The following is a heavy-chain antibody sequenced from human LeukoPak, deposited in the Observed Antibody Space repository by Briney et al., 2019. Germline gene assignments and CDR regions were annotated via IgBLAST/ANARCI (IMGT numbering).Heavy chain of an antibody. V-gene: IGHV3-30*18. Sequence: PGRSLRLSCEASGFTFSNYGMHWVRQAPGKGLEWVAVISSDGTTKYYGDSVKGRSTVSRDSSKNTLYLDLNSLRAEDAAVYYCAKPYCRATRCYLYLYGMDVWGQGTTVIVSS. CDR1: GFTFSNYG. J-gene: IGHJ6*02. D-gene: IGHD2-2*01. CDR3: AKPYCRATRCYLYLYGMDV. CDR2: ISSDGTTK.